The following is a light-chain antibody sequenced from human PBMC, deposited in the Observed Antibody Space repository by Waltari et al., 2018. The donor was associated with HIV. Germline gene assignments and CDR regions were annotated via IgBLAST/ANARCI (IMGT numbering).Light chain of an antibody. CDR1: NSDIGSYDY. CDR3: ASLSNSVTLVV. V-gene: IGLV2-14*01. Sequence: QSDLSQPASVSGSPGQSVTISCNGTNSDIGSYDYVSWYQKFPDRAPRLLIYDVKKRPSGISSRFSGSKAANTASLTISGLQPEDEADFYCASLSNSVTLVVFGGGTHLTVL. J-gene: IGLJ2*01. CDR2: DVK.